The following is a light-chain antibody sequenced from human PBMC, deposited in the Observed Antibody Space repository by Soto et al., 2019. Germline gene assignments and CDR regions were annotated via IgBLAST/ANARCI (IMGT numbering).Light chain of an antibody. CDR2: KAS. CDR3: QQYNVYSWT. Sequence: DIQMTQSPSTLSGSVGDRVTITCRASQTISSWLAWYQQKPGNAPKLLIYKASTLESGVPSRFSGSGSGTEFTLTISSLQPDDFASYYCQQYNVYSWTFGQGTKVDI. CDR1: QTISSW. J-gene: IGKJ1*01. V-gene: IGKV1-5*03.